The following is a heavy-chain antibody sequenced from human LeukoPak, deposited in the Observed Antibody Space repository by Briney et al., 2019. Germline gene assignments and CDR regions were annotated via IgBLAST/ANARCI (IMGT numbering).Heavy chain of an antibody. Sequence: ASVKVSCKASGYTFTGYYMHWVRQAPGQGLEWMGWINPNSGGTNYAQKFQGRVTMTRDTSISTAYMELSRLRSDDTAVYYCARDLVRYCSGGSCYKFGYWGQGTLVTVSS. V-gene: IGHV1-2*02. CDR3: ARDLVRYCSGGSCYKFGY. CDR1: GYTFTGYY. J-gene: IGHJ4*02. D-gene: IGHD2-15*01. CDR2: INPNSGGT.